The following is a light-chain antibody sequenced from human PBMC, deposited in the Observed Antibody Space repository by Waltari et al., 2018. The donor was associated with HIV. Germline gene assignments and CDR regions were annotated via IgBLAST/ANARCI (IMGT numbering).Light chain of an antibody. CDR1: PSVNSNY. Sequence: VFTQSTGTLSLSPGESATLSCRASPSVNSNYLAWYQHKPGQAPMLLIYGATSRATGIPDMFRGSGSETDFTLTISRLEPEDSAVYYCQQYGRTFGQGTKVEIK. CDR3: QQYGRT. J-gene: IGKJ1*01. CDR2: GAT. V-gene: IGKV3-20*01.